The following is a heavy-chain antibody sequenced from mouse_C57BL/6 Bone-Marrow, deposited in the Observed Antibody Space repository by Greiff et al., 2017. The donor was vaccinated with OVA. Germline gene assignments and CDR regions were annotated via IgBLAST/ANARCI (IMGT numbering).Heavy chain of an antibody. CDR3: AREEIMDY. V-gene: IGHV3-6*01. J-gene: IGHJ4*01. Sequence: DVKLQESGPGLVKPSQSLSLTCSVTGYSITSGYYWNWIRQFPGNKLAWMGYISYDGSNNYNPSLKNRISITRDTSKNQFFLKLNSVTTEDTATYYCAREEIMDYWGQGTSVTVSS. CDR1: GYSITSGYY. CDR2: ISYDGSN.